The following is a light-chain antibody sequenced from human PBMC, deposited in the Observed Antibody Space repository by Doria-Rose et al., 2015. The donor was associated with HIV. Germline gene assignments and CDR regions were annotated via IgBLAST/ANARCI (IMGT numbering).Light chain of an antibody. CDR2: DDD. V-gene: IGLV3-21*02. J-gene: IGLJ1*01. Sequence: VLTQPPSVSVAPGQTARITCGRNNNGSRHVHWYQQRPGQAPVLVVYDDDARPSGSSGRLSGSDSGNTVTLTISWVEAGDEADYYCQVSDSGREWGVFGSGTKVTVL. CDR3: QVSDSGREWGV. CDR1: NNGSRH.